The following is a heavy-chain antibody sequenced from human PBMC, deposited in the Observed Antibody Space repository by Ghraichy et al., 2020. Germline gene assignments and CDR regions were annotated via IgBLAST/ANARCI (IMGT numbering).Heavy chain of an antibody. V-gene: IGHV3-33*01. CDR3: AGGVSEPYYDYYYYMKF. J-gene: IGHJ6*03. D-gene: IGHD3-16*01. CDR2: VWYDGNNK. Sequence: GGSLRLSGAASGSTFSGSGIHWVRQAPGKGLEWVAVVWYDGNNKYYADSVKGRFTISRDNSKNTVDLQMNSLRDDDTAVYYCAGGVSEPYYDYYYYMKFWGKGTTVTVSS. CDR1: GSTFSGSG.